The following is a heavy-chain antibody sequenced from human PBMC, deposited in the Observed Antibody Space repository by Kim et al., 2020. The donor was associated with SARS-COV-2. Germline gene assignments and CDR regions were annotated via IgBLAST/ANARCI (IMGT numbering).Heavy chain of an antibody. V-gene: IGHV4-39*01. D-gene: IGHD6-13*01. Sequence: SETLSLTCTVSGGSISSSSYYWGWIRQPPGKGLEWIGSIYYSGSTYYNPSLKSRVTISVDTSKNQFSLKLSSVTAADTAVYYCARRGRVNSSPDYWGQGTLVTVSS. CDR1: GGSISSSSYY. J-gene: IGHJ4*02. CDR3: ARRGRVNSSPDY. CDR2: IYYSGST.